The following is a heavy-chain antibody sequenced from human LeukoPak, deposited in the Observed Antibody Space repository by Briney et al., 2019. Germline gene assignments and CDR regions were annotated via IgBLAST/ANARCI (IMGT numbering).Heavy chain of an antibody. J-gene: IGHJ3*01. Sequence: SVKVSCKASGGTFSSYAISWVRQAPGQGLEWMGRIIPILGIANYAQKFQGRVTITADKSTSTAYMELSSLRSEDTAVYYCARDGAEGDDSAFDVWGQGTMVTVSS. CDR1: GGTFSSYA. D-gene: IGHD2-21*01. CDR2: IIPILGIA. V-gene: IGHV1-69*04. CDR3: ARDGAEGDDSAFDV.